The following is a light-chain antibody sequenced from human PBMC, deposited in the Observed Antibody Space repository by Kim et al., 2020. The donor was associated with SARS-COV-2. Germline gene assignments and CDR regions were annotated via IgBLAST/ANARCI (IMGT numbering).Light chain of an antibody. CDR2: DVS. V-gene: IGLV2-11*01. CDR3: CSYAGSYTS. J-gene: IGLJ2*01. CDR1: SSDVGGYNY. Sequence: QSALTQPRSVSGSPGQSVTISCTGTSSDVGGYNYVSWYQQHPGKAPKLMIYDVSKRPSGVPDHFSGSKSGNTASLTISGLQAEDEADYYCCSYAGSYTSFGGGTQLTVL.